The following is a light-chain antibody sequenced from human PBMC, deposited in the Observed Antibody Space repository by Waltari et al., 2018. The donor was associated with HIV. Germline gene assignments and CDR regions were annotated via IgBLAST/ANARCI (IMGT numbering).Light chain of an antibody. CDR2: WAS. Sequence: DIVMTQSPDSLAVSLGERATINCKSSQSLLYSSNNKNFLAWYQQKPRQPPKLLIYWASIRASGVPDRFSASGSGTDFTLTINSLQAEDVAVYYCQQYYSSPLTFGGGTKVEIK. V-gene: IGKV4-1*01. J-gene: IGKJ4*01. CDR3: QQYYSSPLT. CDR1: QSLLYSSNNKNF.